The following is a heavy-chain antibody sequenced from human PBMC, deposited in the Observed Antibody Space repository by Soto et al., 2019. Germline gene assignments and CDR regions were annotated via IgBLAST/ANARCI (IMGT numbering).Heavy chain of an antibody. D-gene: IGHD6-19*01. CDR2: IIGSGDST. V-gene: IGHV3-23*01. CDR3: AKERSSGWNFDS. Sequence: EVQLLESGGGLVQPGGSLRLSCAASGFTFSTYAMSWVRQAPGRGLECVSTIIGSGDSTYYADSVKGRFTISRDNSKNALYLQMNILRAEDTAVYYSAKERSSGWNFDSWVQGSLVVVSS. CDR1: GFTFSTYA. J-gene: IGHJ4*02.